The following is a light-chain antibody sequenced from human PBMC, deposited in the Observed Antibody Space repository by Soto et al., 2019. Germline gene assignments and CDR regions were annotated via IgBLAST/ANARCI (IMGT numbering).Light chain of an antibody. J-gene: IGKJ3*01. CDR3: QRRSDWPPL. V-gene: IGKV3-11*01. CDR2: DAS. CDR1: QSVSSY. Sequence: EIVLTQSPATLSLSPGERATLSCRASQSVSSYLAWYQQKPGQAPRLLIYDASHRATGIPARFSGSGSGTDFTLTISSLDPEDFAVYYCQRRSDWPPLFGPGTKVDIK.